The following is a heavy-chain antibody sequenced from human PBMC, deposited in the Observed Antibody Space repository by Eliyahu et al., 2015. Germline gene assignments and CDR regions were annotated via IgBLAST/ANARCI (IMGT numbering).Heavy chain of an antibody. CDR3: ARASGNYGYDDY. D-gene: IGHD5-18*01. CDR1: GXPFSSYS. J-gene: IGHJ4*02. Sequence: EVQLVESGGGLVKPGGSLXLSCAASGXPFSSYSMNWVRQAPGKGLEWVSSISSSSSYIYYADSVKGRFTISRDNAKNSLYLQMNSLRAEDTAVYYCARASGNYGYDDYWGQGTLVTVSS. V-gene: IGHV3-21*01. CDR2: ISSSSSYI.